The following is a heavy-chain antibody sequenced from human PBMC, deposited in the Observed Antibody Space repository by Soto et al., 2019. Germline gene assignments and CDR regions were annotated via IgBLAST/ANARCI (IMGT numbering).Heavy chain of an antibody. V-gene: IGHV4-34*01. CDR1: GGSFSGYY. CDR2: IYHSGST. J-gene: IGHJ4*02. D-gene: IGHD3-10*01. Sequence: PSETLSLTCGVYGGSFSGYYWSWIRQPPGKGLEWIGEIYHSGSTNYNPSLKSRVTISVDKSKNQFSLKLSSVTAADTAVYYCARVRREFDTSGPVDYWGQGTLVTVSS. CDR3: ARVRREFDTSGPVDY.